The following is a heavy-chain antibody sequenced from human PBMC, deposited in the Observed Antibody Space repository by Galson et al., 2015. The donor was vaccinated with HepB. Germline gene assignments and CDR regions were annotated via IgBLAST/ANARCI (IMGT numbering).Heavy chain of an antibody. CDR1: GGTFSSHS. J-gene: IGHJ3*02. D-gene: IGHD3/OR15-3a*01. CDR3: ARDPFGLAGGLTRGWAFDI. V-gene: IGHV1-69*06. Sequence: SVKVSCKASGGTFSSHSFNWVRQAPGQGLEWMGGIIPAFDRPNYAQTFQGRVTITADKSTSTVYMELSSLRSEDTAVYYCARDPFGLAGGLTRGWAFDIWGQGTMVTVSS. CDR2: IIPAFDRP.